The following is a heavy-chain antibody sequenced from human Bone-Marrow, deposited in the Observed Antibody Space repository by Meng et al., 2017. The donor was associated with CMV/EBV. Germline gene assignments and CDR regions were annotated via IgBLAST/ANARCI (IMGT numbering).Heavy chain of an antibody. Sequence: GESLKISCAASGFTFDDFTMHWVRQAPGKGLEWVAFIRYDGSNKYYADSVKGRFTISRDNSKNTLYLQMNSLRAEDTAVYYCAKERITGTTDYYGMDVWGQGTTVTVSS. CDR3: AKERITGTTDYYGMDV. CDR1: GFTFDDFT. D-gene: IGHD1-7*01. J-gene: IGHJ6*02. V-gene: IGHV3-30*02. CDR2: IRYDGSNK.